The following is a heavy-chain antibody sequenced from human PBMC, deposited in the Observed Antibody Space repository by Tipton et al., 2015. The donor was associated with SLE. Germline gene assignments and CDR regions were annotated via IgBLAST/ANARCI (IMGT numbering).Heavy chain of an antibody. Sequence: SLRLSCAASGFTFSSYAMHWVRQAPGKGLEYVSAISSNGGSTYYADSVKGRFTISRDNSKNTLYLQMNSLRVEDTAVYYCVKRPGWTRSYTYYSGLDVWGQGTTVTVSS. CDR1: GFTFSSYA. D-gene: IGHD6-19*01. CDR3: VKRPGWTRSYTYYSGLDV. V-gene: IGHV3-64*02. CDR2: ISSNGGST. J-gene: IGHJ6*02.